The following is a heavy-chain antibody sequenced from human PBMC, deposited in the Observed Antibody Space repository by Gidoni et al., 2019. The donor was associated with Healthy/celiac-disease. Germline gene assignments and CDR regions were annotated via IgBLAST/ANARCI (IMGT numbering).Heavy chain of an antibody. CDR1: GFTFTGYA. CDR3: AKGPLYGDYWVLDY. CDR2: ISGSGGST. V-gene: IGHV3-23*01. J-gene: IGHJ4*02. Sequence: EVQLLESGGGLVKHGGSLRLPCAASGFTFTGYAMSWVRQAPGKGLGWVSAISGSGGSTYYADSVKGRFTISRDNSKNTLYLQMNSLRAEDTAVYFCAKGPLYGDYWVLDYWGQGTLVTVSS. D-gene: IGHD4-17*01.